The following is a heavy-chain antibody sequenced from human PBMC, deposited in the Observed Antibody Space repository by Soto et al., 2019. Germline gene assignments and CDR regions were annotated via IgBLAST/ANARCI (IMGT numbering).Heavy chain of an antibody. CDR2: ISSSSSTI. Sequence: GGSLRLSCAASGFTFSSYSMNWVRQAPGKGLEWVSYISSSSSTIYYADSVKGRFTISRDNAKNSLYLQMNSLRAEDTAVHYCAREDTMVRGVMSAFDIWGQGTMVTVSS. D-gene: IGHD3-10*01. V-gene: IGHV3-48*01. CDR3: AREDTMVRGVMSAFDI. CDR1: GFTFSSYS. J-gene: IGHJ3*02.